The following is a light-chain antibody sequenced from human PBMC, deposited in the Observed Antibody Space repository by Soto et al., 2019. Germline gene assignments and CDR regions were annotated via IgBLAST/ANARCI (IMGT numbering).Light chain of an antibody. CDR1: QDIKNY. CDR2: EAS. Sequence: DIPMTQSPSSLSASVGDRVTITCQASQDIKNYLNWYQQKPGKAPKLLIYEASNLETGVPSRFSGSGSGRSFTFDISSLQPEDIATYYCQLCDYFITFGGGTRIEMK. V-gene: IGKV1-33*01. J-gene: IGKJ4*01. CDR3: QLCDYFIT.